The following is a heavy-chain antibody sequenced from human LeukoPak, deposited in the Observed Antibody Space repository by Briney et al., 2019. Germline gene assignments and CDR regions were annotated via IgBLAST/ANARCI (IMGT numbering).Heavy chain of an antibody. J-gene: IGHJ4*02. D-gene: IGHD6-6*01. CDR1: GGTFSSYA. CDR2: IIPIFGTA. CDR3: ASSAARPFIGSDY. Sequence: SVKVSCKASGGTFSSYAISWVRQAPGQGLEWMGGIIPIFGTANYAQKFQGRVTITADESTSTAYMELSSLRSEDTAVYYCASSAARPFIGSDYWGQGTLVTVSS. V-gene: IGHV1-69*13.